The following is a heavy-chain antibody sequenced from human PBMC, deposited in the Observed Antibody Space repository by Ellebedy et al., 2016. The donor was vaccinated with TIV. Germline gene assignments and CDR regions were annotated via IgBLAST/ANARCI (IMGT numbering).Heavy chain of an antibody. CDR2: IYHSGGT. D-gene: IGHD6-13*01. CDR3: ARGSAGAYGNNWYSFDY. CDR1: GGSISSGGYF. V-gene: IGHV4-31*03. Sequence: MPSETLSLTCTVSGGSISSGGYFWTWIRQLPGKGLEWIGNIYHSGGTYYNPSLKSRVTISVDTSKNQFSLKLNSVTAADTAVYYCARGSAGAYGNNWYSFDYWGQGTLVTVSS. J-gene: IGHJ4*02.